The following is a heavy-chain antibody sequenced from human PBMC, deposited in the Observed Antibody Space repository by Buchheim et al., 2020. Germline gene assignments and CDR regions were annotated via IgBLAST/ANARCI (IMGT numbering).Heavy chain of an antibody. Sequence: EVQLVESGGGLVKTGGSLRLSCAASGFTFSNYSMNWVRQAPGKGLEWVSSISSSSSYIYYADSLKGRFTISRDNAKNSLYLQMNSPRAEDTAVYYCARASGAVPGGAGGGIDYWGQGTL. CDR1: GFTFSNYS. V-gene: IGHV3-21*01. CDR3: ARASGAVPGGAGGGIDY. D-gene: IGHD2-8*02. CDR2: ISSSSSYI. J-gene: IGHJ4*02.